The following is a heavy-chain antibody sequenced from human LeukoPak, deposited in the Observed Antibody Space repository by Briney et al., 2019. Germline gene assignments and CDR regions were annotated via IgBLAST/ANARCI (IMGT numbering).Heavy chain of an antibody. Sequence: SETLSLTCAVYGGSFSGYYWSWIRQPPGKGLEWIGEINHSGSTNYNPSLKSRVTISVDTSKNQFSLKLSSVTAADTAVYYCARGRVYYYYSSGYWDFDYWGQGTLVTVSS. D-gene: IGHD3-22*01. CDR2: INHSGST. V-gene: IGHV4-34*01. CDR1: GGSFSGYY. J-gene: IGHJ4*02. CDR3: ARGRVYYYYSSGYWDFDY.